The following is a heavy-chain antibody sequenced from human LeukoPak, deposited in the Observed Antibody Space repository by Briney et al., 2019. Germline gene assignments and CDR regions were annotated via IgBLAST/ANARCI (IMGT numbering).Heavy chain of an antibody. D-gene: IGHD3-9*01. J-gene: IGHJ4*02. CDR3: ARHASDDILTGYYLYYFDY. Sequence: GRSLRLSCAASGFTVSSNYMSWVRQAPGKGLEWVSVIYSGGSTYYADSVKGRFTISRDNSKNTLYLQMNSLRAEDTAVYYCARHASDDILTGYYLYYFDYWGQGTLVTVSS. CDR1: GFTVSSNY. CDR2: IYSGGST. V-gene: IGHV3-66*04.